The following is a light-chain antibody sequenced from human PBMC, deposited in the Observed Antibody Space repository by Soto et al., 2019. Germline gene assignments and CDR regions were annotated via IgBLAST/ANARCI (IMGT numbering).Light chain of an antibody. Sequence: QAVVTQEPSLTVSPGGTVTLTCGSSTGAVTSGHYPYWFQQKPGQAPRTLIYDTSNKHSWTPARFSGSLLGGKAALTPSGAHSEHESEYHCLLSYSGARGVFGGGTKLTVL. V-gene: IGLV7-46*01. CDR1: TGAVTSGHY. J-gene: IGLJ2*01. CDR2: DTS. CDR3: LLSYSGARGV.